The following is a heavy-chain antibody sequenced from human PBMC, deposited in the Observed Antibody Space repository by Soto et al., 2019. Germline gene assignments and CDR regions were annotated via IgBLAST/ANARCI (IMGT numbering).Heavy chain of an antibody. V-gene: IGHV4-30-2*01. CDR2: IYHSGST. CDR3: AGGWLRADY. J-gene: IGHJ4*02. D-gene: IGHD5-12*01. CDR1: GGSISSGGYS. Sequence: QLQLQESGSGLVKPSQTLSLPCAVSGGSISSGGYSWSWIRQPPGKALEWIGYIYHSGSTYYNPSLKSRVTISVDRSKNQFSLKLSSVTAEDTAVYYCAGGWLRADYWGQGTMVTVSS.